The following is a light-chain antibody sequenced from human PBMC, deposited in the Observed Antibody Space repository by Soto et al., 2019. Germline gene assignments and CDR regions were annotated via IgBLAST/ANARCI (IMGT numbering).Light chain of an antibody. CDR3: QQYDNWPFT. V-gene: IGKV3-15*01. J-gene: IGKJ3*01. CDR1: QSVSSK. CDR2: VAS. Sequence: EVVMTQSPSTLSVSPGEGATLSCRASQSVSSKLAWYQQKPGQAPRLLIYVASTRATGIPARFSGSESGTEFALTISSLQSEDFAVYYCQQYDNWPFTFGPGTKVDIK.